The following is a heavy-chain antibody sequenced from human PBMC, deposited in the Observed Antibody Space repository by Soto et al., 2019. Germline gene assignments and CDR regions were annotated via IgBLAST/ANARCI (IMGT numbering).Heavy chain of an antibody. J-gene: IGHJ4*02. V-gene: IGHV3-33*01. CDR3: ARGNYHGSGSFDY. CDR2: IWYDGSNK. CDR1: EFTFSTYG. Sequence: QVQLVESGGGVVQPGRSLRLCCAASEFTFSTYGMHWVRQAPGKGLEWVAVIWYDGSNKYYVDSVKGRFTISRDNSKNTLYLQMNSLRAEDTAVYYCARGNYHGSGSFDYWGQGTLVTVSS. D-gene: IGHD3-10*01.